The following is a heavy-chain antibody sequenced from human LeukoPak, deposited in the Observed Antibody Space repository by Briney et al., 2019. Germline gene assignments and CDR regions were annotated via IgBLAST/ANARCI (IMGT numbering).Heavy chain of an antibody. Sequence: GGSLRLSCAASGFTFSDYYMSWIRQAPGKGLEWVSYISSSGSTIYYADSVKGRFTISRDNAENSLYLQMNSLRAEDTAVYYCARDRTPYSNYIGLDYWGQGTLVTVSS. V-gene: IGHV3-11*01. D-gene: IGHD4-11*01. CDR2: ISSSGSTI. CDR3: ARDRTPYSNYIGLDY. J-gene: IGHJ4*02. CDR1: GFTFSDYY.